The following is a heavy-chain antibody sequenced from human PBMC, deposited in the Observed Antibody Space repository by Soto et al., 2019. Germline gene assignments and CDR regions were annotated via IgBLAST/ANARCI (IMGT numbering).Heavy chain of an antibody. D-gene: IGHD1-1*01. CDR1: GFTFSTYW. CDR3: ARVRNENYYGMDV. Sequence: EVQLVESGGGLVQPGGSLRLSCAASGFTFSTYWMSWVRQAPGKGLEWVANIKQDGSERYYVDSVKGRFTISRDNAKNSLYLKMNSLRAADSAVYYCARVRNENYYGMDVWGQGTTVTVSS. V-gene: IGHV3-7*04. CDR2: IKQDGSER. J-gene: IGHJ6*02.